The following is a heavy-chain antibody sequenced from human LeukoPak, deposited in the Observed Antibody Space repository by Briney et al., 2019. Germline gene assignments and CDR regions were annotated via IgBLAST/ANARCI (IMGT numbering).Heavy chain of an antibody. D-gene: IGHD5-24*01. V-gene: IGHV3-74*01. J-gene: IGHJ4*02. CDR1: GFTFSRYW. Sequence: GGSLRLSCAASGFTFSRYWMHWVRQAPGKGLVWVSRINSDGSSTSYADSVKGRFTISRDNAKNTLYLQMNSLRAEDTAVYYCARSMVTIPIPGGYWGQGTLVTVSS. CDR3: ARSMVTIPIPGGY. CDR2: INSDGSST.